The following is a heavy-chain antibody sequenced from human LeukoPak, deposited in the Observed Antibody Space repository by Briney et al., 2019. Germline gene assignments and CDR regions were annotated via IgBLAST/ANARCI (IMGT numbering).Heavy chain of an antibody. CDR1: GFTFSGYD. J-gene: IGHJ3*02. CDR2: IPYDGSKK. Sequence: GGSLRLSCAASGFTFSGYDIHWVRQAPGKGLEWVAVIPYDGSKKYYGDSVQGRFTISRDNSKNTLFLQMNSLRAEDTAIYYCAKGDYGGYSHGFDIWGQGTRVTVSS. V-gene: IGHV3-30*18. CDR3: AKGDYGGYSHGFDI. D-gene: IGHD4-23*01.